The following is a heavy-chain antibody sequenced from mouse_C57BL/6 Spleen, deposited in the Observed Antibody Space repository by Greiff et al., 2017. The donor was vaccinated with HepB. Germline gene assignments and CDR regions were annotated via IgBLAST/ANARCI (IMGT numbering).Heavy chain of an antibody. J-gene: IGHJ4*01. CDR1: GFTFSSYG. CDR3: ARQWYYYGTAYAMDY. V-gene: IGHV5-6*01. D-gene: IGHD1-1*01. CDR2: ISSGGSYT. Sequence: EVQVVESGGDLVKPGGSLKLSCAASGFTFSSYGMSWVRQTPDKRLEWVATISSGGSYTYYPDSVKGRFTFSRDNAKNTLYMQMSSLKSEDTAMYYCARQWYYYGTAYAMDYWGQGTSVTVSS.